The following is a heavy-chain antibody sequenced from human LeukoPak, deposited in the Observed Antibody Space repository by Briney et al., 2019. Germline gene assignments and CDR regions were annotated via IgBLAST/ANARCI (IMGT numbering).Heavy chain of an antibody. CDR3: ARGSGWYSDY. CDR2: IYYSGST. D-gene: IGHD6-19*01. J-gene: IGHJ4*02. CDR1: GGSISSGAYY. V-gene: IGHV4-61*08. Sequence: SQTLSLTCAVSGGSISSGAYYWSWIRQPPGKGLEWIGYIYYSGSTNYNPSLKSRVTMSVDTSKNQFSLKLSSVTAADTAVYYCARGSGWYSDYWGQGTLVTVSS.